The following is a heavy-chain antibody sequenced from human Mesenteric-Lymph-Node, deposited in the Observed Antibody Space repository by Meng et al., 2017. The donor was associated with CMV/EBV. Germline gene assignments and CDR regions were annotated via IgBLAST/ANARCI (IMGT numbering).Heavy chain of an antibody. CDR3: ARDNVDDFWSGDKGAFDY. D-gene: IGHD3-3*01. V-gene: IGHV3-74*01. CDR1: GFTFSSYW. Sequence: GGSLRLSCAASGFTFSSYWIHWVRQAPGKGLVWVSRINGDGSTTTYADSVKGRFTISRDNAKNTLYLQMNSLRAEDTAVYYCARDNVDDFWSGDKGAFDYWGQGTLVTVSS. J-gene: IGHJ4*02. CDR2: INGDGSTT.